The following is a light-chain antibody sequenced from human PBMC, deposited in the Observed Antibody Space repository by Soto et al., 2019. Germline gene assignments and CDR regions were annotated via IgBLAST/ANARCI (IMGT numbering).Light chain of an antibody. V-gene: IGLV1-40*01. CDR2: GNS. J-gene: IGLJ2*01. CDR1: SSNIGAGYD. Sequence: QSVLTQPPSVSEAPGQRVTISCTGSSSNIGAGYDVHWYQHLPGTAPKLLIYGNSNRPSGVPDRFSGSKSGTSASLAIIGLQAEDEADYYCQSYDSSLSGVVFGGGTKLTVL. CDR3: QSYDSSLSGVV.